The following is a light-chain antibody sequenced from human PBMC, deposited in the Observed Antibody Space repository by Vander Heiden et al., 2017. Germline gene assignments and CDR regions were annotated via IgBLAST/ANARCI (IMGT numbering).Light chain of an antibody. J-gene: IGKJ4*01. CDR1: QSISSW. V-gene: IGKV1-5*03. Sequence: DIQMTQSPSTLSASVGDRVTITCRASQSISSWLAWYQQKPGRAPKLLIYRASSLESGVPARFSGSGSGTEFTLTISSLQPDDFATYYCQQYNSYPLTFGGGTKVEIK. CDR3: QQYNSYPLT. CDR2: RAS.